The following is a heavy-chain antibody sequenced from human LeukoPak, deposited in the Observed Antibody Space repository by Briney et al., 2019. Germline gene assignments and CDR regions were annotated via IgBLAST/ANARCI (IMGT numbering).Heavy chain of an antibody. CDR1: GFTFSNYW. CDR3: AKDHGSSSFFFDY. Sequence: GGSLRLSCAASGFTFSNYWMTWVRQSSGKGLEWVATIKQDGSEEYYLDSVKGRFTISRDNAKDSLYLQMNSLRAEDTAVYYCAKDHGSSSFFFDYWGQGTLVTVSS. J-gene: IGHJ4*02. D-gene: IGHD6-6*01. CDR2: IKQDGSEE. V-gene: IGHV3-7*03.